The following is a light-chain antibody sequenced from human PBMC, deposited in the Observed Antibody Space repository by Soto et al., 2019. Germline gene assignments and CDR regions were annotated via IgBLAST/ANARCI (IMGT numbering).Light chain of an antibody. J-gene: IGKJ3*01. Sequence: DIQMTQSPSSLSASVGDRVTITCQASQDISNYLNWYQQKAGTAPKLLIFDASNLQTGVPPRFSGGGSRTYFTFTISSLQPEDIATYYCQQYDNLPFTFVPGTKVRIK. CDR3: QQYDNLPFT. CDR2: DAS. CDR1: QDISNY. V-gene: IGKV1-33*01.